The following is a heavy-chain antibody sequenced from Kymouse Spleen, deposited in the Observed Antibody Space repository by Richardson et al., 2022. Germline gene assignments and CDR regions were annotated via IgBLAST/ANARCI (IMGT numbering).Heavy chain of an antibody. D-gene: IGHD6-19*01. CDR3: ARDRYSSGPYYYGMDV. CDR2: IWYDGSNK. J-gene: IGHJ6*02. Sequence: QVQLVESGGGVVQPGRSLRLSCAASGFTFSSYGMHWVRQAPGKGLEWVAVIWYDGSNKYYADSVKGRFTISRDNSKNTLYLQMNSLRAEDTAVYYCARDRYSSGPYYYGMDVWGQGTTVTVSS. CDR1: GFTFSSYG. V-gene: IGHV3-33*01.